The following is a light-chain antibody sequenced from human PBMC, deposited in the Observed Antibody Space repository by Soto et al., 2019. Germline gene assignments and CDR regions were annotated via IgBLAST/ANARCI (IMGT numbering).Light chain of an antibody. J-gene: IGLJ1*01. V-gene: IGLV2-8*01. CDR2: EVN. Sequence: QSALTQPPSASGSPGQSVAISYTGTNSDVGGYNYVSWYQQHPGKAPKLMIYEVNKRPSGVPDRFSGSKSGNTASLTVSGLQAEDEADYYCSSYAGSSNVFGTGTKVTVL. CDR1: NSDVGGYNY. CDR3: SSYAGSSNV.